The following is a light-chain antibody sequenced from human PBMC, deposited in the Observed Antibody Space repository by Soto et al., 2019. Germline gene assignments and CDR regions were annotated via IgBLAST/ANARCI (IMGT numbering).Light chain of an antibody. CDR1: QSISSW. Sequence: DIQMTQSPSTLSASVRDRVTITCRTSQSISSWLAWYQQKPGKAPKLLIYKASSLESGVPSRFRGSGSGTEFTLTISSLQPDDFATYYCQQYNSYSPLTFGGGTKVDIK. V-gene: IGKV1-5*03. CDR3: QQYNSYSPLT. CDR2: KAS. J-gene: IGKJ4*01.